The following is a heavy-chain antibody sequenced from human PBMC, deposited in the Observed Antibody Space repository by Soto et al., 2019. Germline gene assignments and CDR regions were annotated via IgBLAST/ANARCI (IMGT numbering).Heavy chain of an antibody. CDR3: TTVRITMIVLVNDY. CDR1: GITFSKTR. J-gene: IGHJ4*02. V-gene: IGHV3-15*01. D-gene: IGHD3-22*01. CDR2: IKTKTDGETT. Sequence: GGSLRLSCAASGITFSKTRMSWVRQAPGKGLEWVGHIKTKTDGETTEYAAPVKGRFTISRDDSKNTLFLQMHSLKTEDTAVYYCTTVRITMIVLVNDYWGQGARVTVSS.